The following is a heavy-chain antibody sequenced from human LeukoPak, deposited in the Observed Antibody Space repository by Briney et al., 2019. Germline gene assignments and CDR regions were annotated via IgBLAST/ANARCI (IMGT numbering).Heavy chain of an antibody. J-gene: IGHJ6*04. D-gene: IGHD2-15*01. V-gene: IGHV1-69*13. Sequence: ASVKVSCKASGGTFSSYAISWVRQAPGQGLEWMGGIIPIFGTASYAQKFQGRVTITADESTSTAYMELSSLRSEDTAVYYCAAGYCSGGSCYSGYYYYGMDVWGKGTTVTVSS. CDR3: AAGYCSGGSCYSGYYYYGMDV. CDR1: GGTFSSYA. CDR2: IIPIFGTA.